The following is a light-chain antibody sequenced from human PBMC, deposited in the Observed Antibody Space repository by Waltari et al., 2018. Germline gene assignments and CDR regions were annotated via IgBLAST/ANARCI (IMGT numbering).Light chain of an antibody. CDR2: NVR. J-gene: IGLJ2*01. Sequence: QSALTQPPSASGSPGQSVTISCTGTSSDVGRFDYVSWYQQPPGQTPNLLLYNVRKRPSGVPDRFSGSNAGNTASLIVSGLQADDEADYYCSSYAGSNSVFGGGTKLTVL. CDR1: SSDVGRFDY. V-gene: IGLV2-8*01. CDR3: SSYAGSNSV.